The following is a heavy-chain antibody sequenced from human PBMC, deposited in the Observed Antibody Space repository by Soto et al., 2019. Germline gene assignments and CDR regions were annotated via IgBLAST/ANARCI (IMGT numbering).Heavy chain of an antibody. V-gene: IGHV4-34*01. CDR1: GGSFSGYY. Sequence: SETLSLTCAGYGGSFSGYYWSWIRQPPGKGLEWIGEINHSGSTNYNPSLKSRVTISVDTSKNQFSLKLSSVTAADTAVYYCARGTTMVRGVILLYDDFDIWGQGTMVTVSS. D-gene: IGHD3-10*01. CDR2: INHSGST. CDR3: ARGTTMVRGVILLYDDFDI. J-gene: IGHJ3*02.